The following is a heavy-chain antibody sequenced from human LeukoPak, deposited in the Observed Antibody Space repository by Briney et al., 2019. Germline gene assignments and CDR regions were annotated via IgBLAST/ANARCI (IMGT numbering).Heavy chain of an antibody. D-gene: IGHD2-2*02. CDR3: ARELTGYCSSTSCYTEVY. CDR1: GGTFSSYA. J-gene: IGHJ4*02. V-gene: IGHV1-69*05. Sequence: ASVKVSCKASGGTFSSYAISWVRQALGQGLEWMGGIIPIFGTANYAQKFQGRVTITTDESTSTAYMELSSLRSEDTAVYYCARELTGYCSSTSCYTEVYWGQGTLVTVSS. CDR2: IIPIFGTA.